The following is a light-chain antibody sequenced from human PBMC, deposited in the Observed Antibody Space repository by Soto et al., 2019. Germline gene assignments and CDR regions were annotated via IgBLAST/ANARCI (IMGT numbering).Light chain of an antibody. CDR3: NSYAGDIIRFV. CDR2: EVS. CDR1: SGDVGAYKY. J-gene: IGLJ1*01. V-gene: IGLV2-14*01. Sequence: QSALTQPASVSGSPGQSVTISCTGTSGDVGAYKYVSWYQQHPGKAPKLMIYEVSNRPSGVSNRFSGSKSGNTASLTISGLQADDEADYYCNSYAGDIIRFVFXTGTKVTVL.